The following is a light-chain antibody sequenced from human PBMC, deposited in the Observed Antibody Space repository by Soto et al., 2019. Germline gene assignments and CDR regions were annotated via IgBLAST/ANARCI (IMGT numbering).Light chain of an antibody. CDR1: SSDVGYYNY. Sequence: QSALTQPASVSVSPGQSITISCTGTSSDVGYYNYVSWYQQHPGKAPKLMIYEVNNRPSGVSDRFSGSKSGNTASLTISGLRAEDEADYYCTSYTTISPHVAFGGGTKLTVL. J-gene: IGLJ2*01. CDR2: EVN. V-gene: IGLV2-14*01. CDR3: TSYTTISPHVA.